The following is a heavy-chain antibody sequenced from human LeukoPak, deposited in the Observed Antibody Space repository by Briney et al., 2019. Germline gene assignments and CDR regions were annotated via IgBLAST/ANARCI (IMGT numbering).Heavy chain of an antibody. Sequence: GGSLRLSCAASGFTFSSYWISWVRQAPGIALEWVANIKRDGSEKYYVASVKGRFIISRDNAKNSLYLQMNSLRAEETAVYYCARDRDGGFDYWGQGTLVTVSS. CDR2: IKRDGSEK. CDR1: GFTFSSYW. J-gene: IGHJ4*02. V-gene: IGHV3-7*01. D-gene: IGHD5-24*01. CDR3: ARDRDGGFDY.